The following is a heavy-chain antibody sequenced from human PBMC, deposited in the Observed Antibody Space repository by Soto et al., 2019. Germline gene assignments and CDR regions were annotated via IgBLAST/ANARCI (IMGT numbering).Heavy chain of an antibody. CDR2: INSDGSST. Sequence: GGSLRLSCADSGFIISSYWMHWVRQAPGKGLVWVSRINSDGSSTSYADSVKGRFTISRDNAKNTLYLQMNSLRAEDTAVYYCARLPGYSTGWTPFDFWGQGTQVTVSS. CDR1: GFIISSYW. J-gene: IGHJ4*02. V-gene: IGHV3-74*01. CDR3: ARLPGYSTGWTPFDF. D-gene: IGHD6-19*01.